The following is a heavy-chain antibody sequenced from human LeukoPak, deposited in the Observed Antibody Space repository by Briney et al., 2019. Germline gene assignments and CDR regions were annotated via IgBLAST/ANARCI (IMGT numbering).Heavy chain of an antibody. CDR3: ARHRSGGSQDDAFDI. D-gene: IGHD2-15*01. CDR2: IKQEGSDK. Sequence: GGSLRLSCAASGFTFSNYWMSWLCQAPGKGLEWVANIKQEGSDKYYVDSVRGRFTISRDNAKNSLYLQMNSLRAEDTAVYYCARHRSGGSQDDAFDIWGQGTMVTVSS. J-gene: IGHJ3*02. V-gene: IGHV3-7*01. CDR1: GFTFSNYW.